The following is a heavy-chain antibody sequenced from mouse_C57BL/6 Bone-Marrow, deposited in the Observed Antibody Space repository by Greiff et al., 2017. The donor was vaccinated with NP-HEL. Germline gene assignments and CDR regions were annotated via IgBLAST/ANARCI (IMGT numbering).Heavy chain of an antibody. CDR1: GFTFSSYG. Sequence: EVQGVESGGDLVKPGGSLKLSCAASGFTFSSYGMSWVRQTPDKRLEWVATISSGGSYTYYPDSVKGRFTISRDNAKNTLYLQMSSPKSEDTAMYYCARRLRGYAMDYWGQGTSVTVSS. J-gene: IGHJ4*01. CDR3: ARRLRGYAMDY. CDR2: ISSGGSYT. V-gene: IGHV5-6*01. D-gene: IGHD2-4*01.